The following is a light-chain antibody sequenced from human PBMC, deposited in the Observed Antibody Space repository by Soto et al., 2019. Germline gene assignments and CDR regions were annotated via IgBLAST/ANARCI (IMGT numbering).Light chain of an antibody. CDR2: WAS. CDR1: QSLLYSSNNMNY. CDR3: QQYYNTWT. J-gene: IGKJ1*01. Sequence: DIVMTQSPDSLAVSLGERVTINCKSSQSLLYSSNNMNYLAWYQQKPGQPPKLLIDWASTRESGVPDRFGGGGDETDIRLTISILQAEDVAVYCCQQYYNTWTFGQGTKVEIK. V-gene: IGKV4-1*01.